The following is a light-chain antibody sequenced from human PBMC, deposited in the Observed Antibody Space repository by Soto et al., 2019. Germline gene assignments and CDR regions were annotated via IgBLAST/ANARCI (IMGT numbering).Light chain of an antibody. CDR1: QSVLYSSHNKNY. J-gene: IGKJ1*01. CDR3: QQYSSTPWT. V-gene: IGKV4-1*01. CDR2: WAS. Sequence: DIVMTQSPDSLAVSLGERATINCKSSQSVLYSSHNKNYFAWYQQKPGQPPKLLIYWASTRESGVPDRFSGSGSGTDFTLTISSLQAEDVAVYYCQQYSSTPWTFGQGTKVAIK.